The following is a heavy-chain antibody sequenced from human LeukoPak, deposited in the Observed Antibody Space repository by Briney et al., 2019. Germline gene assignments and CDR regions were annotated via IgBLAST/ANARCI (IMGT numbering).Heavy chain of an antibody. Sequence: SETLSLTCTVSGGSISSSSYYRGWLRQPPGKGLEWIGSIYYSGSTYYNPSLKSRVTISVDTSKNQFSLKLSSVTAADTAVYYCARENSYYYYMDVWGKGTTVTVSS. CDR3: ARENSYYYYMDV. V-gene: IGHV4-39*07. J-gene: IGHJ6*03. CDR2: IYYSGST. CDR1: GGSISSSSYY.